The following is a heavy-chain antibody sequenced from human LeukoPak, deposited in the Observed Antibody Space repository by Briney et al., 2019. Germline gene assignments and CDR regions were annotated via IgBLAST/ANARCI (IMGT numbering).Heavy chain of an antibody. V-gene: IGHV1-69*13. CDR1: GGTFISYA. CDR2: IIPIFGTA. Sequence: ASVKVSCKASGGTFISYAISWVRQAPGQGLKWMGGIIPIFGTANYAQKFQGRVTITADESTSTAYMELSSLRSEDTAVYYCARDSWGSSSSFAYWGQGTLVTVSS. D-gene: IGHD6-6*01. CDR3: ARDSWGSSSSFAY. J-gene: IGHJ4*02.